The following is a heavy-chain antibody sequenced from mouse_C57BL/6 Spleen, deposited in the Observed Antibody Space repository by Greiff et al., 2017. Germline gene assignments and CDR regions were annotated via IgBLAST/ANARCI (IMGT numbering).Heavy chain of an antibody. CDR3: ARRRDYDDAMDY. D-gene: IGHD2-4*01. CDR1: GYTFTSYW. CDR2: IYPSDSET. Sequence: VQLQESGAELVRPGSSVKLSCKASGYTFTSYWMDWVKQRPGQGLEWIGNIYPSDSETHYNQKFKDKDTLTVDKSSSTAYMQLSSLTSEDSAVYYCARRRDYDDAMDYWGQGTSVTVSS. J-gene: IGHJ4*01. V-gene: IGHV1-61*01.